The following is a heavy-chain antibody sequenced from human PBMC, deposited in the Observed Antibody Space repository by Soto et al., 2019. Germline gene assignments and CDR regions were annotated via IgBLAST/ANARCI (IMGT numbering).Heavy chain of an antibody. Sequence: PSDTPSLTYTVSECSVTSDEYYWPWLRQSPGKGLEWIGYISNSGSTGYNPSLKTRLSMSVDRSKNQFTLRLTSVTAADSAVYFCATESGATYGYFDHWGQGTQVTVSS. J-gene: IGHJ4*02. V-gene: IGHV4-30-4*02. CDR1: ECSVTSDEYY. CDR3: ATESGATYGYFDH. D-gene: IGHD3-10*01. CDR2: ISNSGST.